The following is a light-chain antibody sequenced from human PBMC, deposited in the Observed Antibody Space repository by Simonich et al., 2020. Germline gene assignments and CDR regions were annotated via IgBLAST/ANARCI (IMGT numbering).Light chain of an antibody. J-gene: IGLJ2*01. V-gene: IGLV2-14*01. CDR1: SSDVGGYNY. CDR3: SSYTSSSSVV. CDR2: DFS. Sequence: QSALTQPASVSGSRGQSITISCTGTSSDVGGYNYVSWYQQHPGKAPKLMIDDFSTRPAGVSIRFAGSKSGNTASLTISGLQAEDEADYYCSSYTSSSSVVFGGGTKLTVL.